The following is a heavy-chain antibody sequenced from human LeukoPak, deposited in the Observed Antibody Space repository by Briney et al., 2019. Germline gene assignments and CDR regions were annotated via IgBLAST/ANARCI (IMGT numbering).Heavy chain of an antibody. CDR1: GFTFSTYG. Sequence: GGSLRLSSAASGFTFSTYGMHWVRQAPGKGLEWMTFIHAGGDEKYYAESVKGRFTVSRDNSKNTLYLQMNSLRAEDTAVYYCARDTPCYGGDDFDYWGQGALVTVSS. CDR2: IHAGGDEK. D-gene: IGHD4-23*01. CDR3: ARDTPCYGGDDFDY. V-gene: IGHV3-30*02. J-gene: IGHJ4*02.